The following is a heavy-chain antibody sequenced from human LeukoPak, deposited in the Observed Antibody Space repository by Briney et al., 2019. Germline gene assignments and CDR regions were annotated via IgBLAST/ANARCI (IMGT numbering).Heavy chain of an antibody. CDR2: IKQDGSEK. CDR3: ARGLIVRGVIVGNLFDS. J-gene: IGHJ4*02. D-gene: IGHD3-10*01. CDR1: GFTVSSNY. V-gene: IGHV3-7*01. Sequence: PGGSLRLSCAASGFTVSSNYMSWVRQAPGKGLEWVANIKQDGSEKYYVDSLKGRFTISRDNAKNSLFLQMNSLRAEDTAVYYCARGLIVRGVIVGNLFDSWGQGTLVTVSS.